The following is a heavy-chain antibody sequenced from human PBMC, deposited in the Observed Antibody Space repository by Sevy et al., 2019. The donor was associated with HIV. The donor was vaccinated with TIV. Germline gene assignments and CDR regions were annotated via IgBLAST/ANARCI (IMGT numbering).Heavy chain of an antibody. J-gene: IGHJ4*02. CDR2: KRYDGSHK. CDR1: GFTFRNYD. Sequence: GGSLRLSCAASGFTFRNYDMHWVRQAPGKGLEWISFKRYDGSHKSYAESVKGRFTISRDNSKNTLDLHMNSLRPEDTAVYFCAKDAPSRFDYWGQGALVTVSS. V-gene: IGHV3-30*02. CDR3: AKDAPSRFDY.